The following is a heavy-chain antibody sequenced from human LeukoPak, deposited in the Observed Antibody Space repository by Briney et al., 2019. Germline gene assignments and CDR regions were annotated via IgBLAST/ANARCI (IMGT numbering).Heavy chain of an antibody. Sequence: GGSLRLSCAASGFTFSDHYMDWVRQAPGKGLEWVGRTRNKANSYTTEYAASVKGRFTISRDDSKNSLYLQMNGLKTEDTAVYYCARGGPSRRYYDILTGYYPFDYWGQGTLVTVSS. CDR3: ARGGPSRRYYDILTGYYPFDY. D-gene: IGHD3-9*01. CDR2: TRNKANSYTT. V-gene: IGHV3-72*01. CDR1: GFTFSDHY. J-gene: IGHJ4*02.